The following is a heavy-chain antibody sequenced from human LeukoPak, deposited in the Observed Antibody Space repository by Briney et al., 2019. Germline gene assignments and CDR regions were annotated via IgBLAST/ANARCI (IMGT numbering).Heavy chain of an antibody. V-gene: IGHV3-30-3*01. J-gene: IGHJ4*02. CDR2: ISYDGSNK. Sequence: GGSLRLSCAASGFTFSSYAMHWVRQAPGKGLEWVAVISYDGSNKYYADSVKGRFTISRDNSKNTLYLQMNSLRAEDTAVYYCARALYFDWLLGYWDQGTLVTVSS. CDR3: ARALYFDWLLGY. CDR1: GFTFSSYA. D-gene: IGHD3-9*01.